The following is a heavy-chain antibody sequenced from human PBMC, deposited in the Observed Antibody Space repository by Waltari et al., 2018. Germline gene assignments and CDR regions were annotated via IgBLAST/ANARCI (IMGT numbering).Heavy chain of an antibody. D-gene: IGHD1-20*01. Sequence: QVQLVASGGGVVQPGRSLSLTCAASGFPFRSYGMHWVRQAPGKGLEWVAVVWDDESQKYYADSLKGRFTISRDNSKNTLYLQMNSLRAEDTAVYYCARENNVGSSPADVWGQGTTVTVSS. CDR1: GFPFRSYG. CDR3: ARENNVGSSPADV. V-gene: IGHV3-33*01. CDR2: VWDDESQK. J-gene: IGHJ6*02.